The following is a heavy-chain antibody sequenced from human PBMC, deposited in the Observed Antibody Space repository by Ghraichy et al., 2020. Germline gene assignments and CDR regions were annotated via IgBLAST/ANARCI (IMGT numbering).Heavy chain of an antibody. CDR2: ISGSGGST. V-gene: IGHV3-23*01. CDR1: GFTFSSYA. J-gene: IGHJ6*02. CDR3: AKDPLGWVRTHYYDYGMDV. Sequence: GGSLRLSCAASGFTFSSYAMSWVRQAPGKGLEWVSAISGSGGSTYYADSVKGRFTISRDNSKNTLYLQMNSLRAEDTAVYYCAKDPLGWVRTHYYDYGMDVWGQGTTVTVSS. D-gene: IGHD2-2*01.